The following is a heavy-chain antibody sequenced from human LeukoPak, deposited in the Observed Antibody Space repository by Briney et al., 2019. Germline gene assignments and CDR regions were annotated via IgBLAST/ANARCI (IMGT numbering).Heavy chain of an antibody. J-gene: IGHJ1*01. D-gene: IGHD6-25*01. CDR3: AKRADSPQRYFQH. Sequence: GGSLRLSCGGSGFTFSNYAMIWVRQAPGKGLEWVSGISGSGGSSFYADSVKGRFIISRDNSKNTVYLQMNSLTAADTAVYYCAKRADSPQRYFQHWGQGTLVTVSS. V-gene: IGHV3-23*01. CDR2: ISGSGGSS. CDR1: GFTFSNYA.